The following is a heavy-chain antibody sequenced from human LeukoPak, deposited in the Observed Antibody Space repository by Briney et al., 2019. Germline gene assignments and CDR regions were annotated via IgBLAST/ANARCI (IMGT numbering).Heavy chain of an antibody. CDR3: ARDYYGSGSPDY. D-gene: IGHD3-10*01. Sequence: PGGSLRLSCAASGFTVSDHLMDWVRQAPGKGLEWVGRTRNKASSYTTEYAASVKGRFTISRDDSKKSLYLQMNSLETEDTAVYYCARDYYGSGSPDYWGQGTLVTVSS. J-gene: IGHJ4*02. V-gene: IGHV3-72*01. CDR1: GFTVSDHL. CDR2: TRNKASSYTT.